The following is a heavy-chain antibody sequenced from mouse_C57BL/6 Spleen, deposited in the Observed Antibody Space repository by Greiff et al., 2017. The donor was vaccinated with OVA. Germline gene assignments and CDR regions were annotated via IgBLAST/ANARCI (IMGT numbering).Heavy chain of an antibody. D-gene: IGHD2-3*01. V-gene: IGHV1-80*01. CDR3: ARNDGYYGSAY. CDR1: GYAFRSYW. Sequence: QVQLQQSGAELVKPGASVKISCKASGYAFRSYWMTWVKQRPGKGLAWIGQIYPGDGDTKSNGKFKGKATLTADKSSSTAYMQLSSLTSEDSAVYFCARNDGYYGSAYWGQGTLVTVSA. J-gene: IGHJ3*01. CDR2: IYPGDGDT.